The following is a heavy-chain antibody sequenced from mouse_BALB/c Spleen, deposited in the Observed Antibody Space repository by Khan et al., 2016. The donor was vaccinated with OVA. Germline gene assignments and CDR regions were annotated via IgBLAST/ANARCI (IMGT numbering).Heavy chain of an antibody. CDR2: IYPDNGNI. Sequence: VQLQQSGAEFVRPGALVKLSCKASGFNIKDYYIHWVKQRPEQGLEWIGWIYPDNGNIIYDPKFQGKASITADISSNTAYLQLSSLTSEDTAVYYCTRRGYFRDFDYWGQGSTLTVSS. V-gene: IGHV14-1*02. J-gene: IGHJ2*01. CDR3: TRRGYFRDFDY. CDR1: GFNIKDYY. D-gene: IGHD2-12*01.